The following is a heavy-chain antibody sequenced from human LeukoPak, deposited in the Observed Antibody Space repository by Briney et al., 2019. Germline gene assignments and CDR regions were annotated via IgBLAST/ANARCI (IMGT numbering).Heavy chain of an antibody. CDR3: ARREQQLADAFDI. J-gene: IGHJ3*02. V-gene: IGHV3-33*01. Sequence: GGSLRLSCAASGFTFSRYGMHWVRQAPGKGLEWMAVVWSDGSNKYYADSVKGRFTISRDNSKNTLYLQMNTLRAEDTAVYYCARREQQLADAFDIWGQGTMVTVSS. CDR1: GFTFSRYG. CDR2: VWSDGSNK. D-gene: IGHD1-1*01.